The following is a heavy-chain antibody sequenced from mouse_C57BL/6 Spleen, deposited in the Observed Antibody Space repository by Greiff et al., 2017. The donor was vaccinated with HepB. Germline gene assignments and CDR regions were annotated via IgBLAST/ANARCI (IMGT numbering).Heavy chain of an antibody. Sequence: VQLQQSGPALVQPGASVLLSCTASGYTFTDYNIPWVMQSHGKCLEWIGYINPTNGGTSYNQKFKGKATLTVNKSSSTAYMELRSLTSEDSAVYYCARSLLLAYWGQGTLVTVSA. CDR1: GYTFTDYN. D-gene: IGHD1-1*01. V-gene: IGHV1-22*01. CDR3: ARSLLLAY. CDR2: INPTNGGT. J-gene: IGHJ3*01.